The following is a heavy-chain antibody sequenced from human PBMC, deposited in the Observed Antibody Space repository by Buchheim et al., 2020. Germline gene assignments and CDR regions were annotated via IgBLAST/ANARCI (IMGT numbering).Heavy chain of an antibody. CDR3: ATHAGRDDY. CDR2: ISGSGINT. D-gene: IGHD2-21*02. J-gene: IGHJ4*02. Sequence: EVQLLESGGGLVQPGGSLRLSCAASAFTFNNYDMSWVRQAPGKGLEWVSAISGSGINTYYADSVKGRFTIPRDNFKNTLYLQMNSLRVEDTAVYYCATHAGRDDYWGQGTL. V-gene: IGHV3-23*01. CDR1: AFTFNNYD.